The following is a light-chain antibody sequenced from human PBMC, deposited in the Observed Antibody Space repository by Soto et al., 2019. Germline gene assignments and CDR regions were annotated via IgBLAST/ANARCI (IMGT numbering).Light chain of an antibody. Sequence: DIQMTQSPSSLSASVGDTVTITCRASQTINSYLNWYQQKPGQAPKLLIYVASSLQSGVPSRFSGRGSVTDITLTISSLEPEDFATYYCQQSYNIPLTFGPGTKVDFK. V-gene: IGKV1-39*01. CDR2: VAS. CDR1: QTINSY. J-gene: IGKJ3*01. CDR3: QQSYNIPLT.